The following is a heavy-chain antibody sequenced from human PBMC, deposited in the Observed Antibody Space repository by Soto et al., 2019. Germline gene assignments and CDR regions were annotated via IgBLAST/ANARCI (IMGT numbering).Heavy chain of an antibody. CDR2: ISWNSGSI. CDR3: AKDDEAASAFDI. D-gene: IGHD6-13*01. CDR1: GFTFDDYA. V-gene: IGHV3-9*01. Sequence: GGSLRLSCAASGFTFDDYAMHWVRQAPGKGLEWVSGISWNSGSIGYADSVKGRFTISRDNAKNSLYLQMNSLRAEDTALYYCAKDDEAASAFDIWGQGTMVTVSS. J-gene: IGHJ3*02.